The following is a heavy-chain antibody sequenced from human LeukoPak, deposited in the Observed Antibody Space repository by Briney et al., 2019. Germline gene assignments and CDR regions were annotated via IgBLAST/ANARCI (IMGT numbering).Heavy chain of an antibody. D-gene: IGHD3-10*01. V-gene: IGHV4-39*01. J-gene: IGHJ4*02. CDR1: GGSVSSSSYY. Sequence: PSETLSLTCTVSGGSVSSSSYYWGWIRQPPMKGLEWIGSNDYSGSTEYNLSLKSRVTISVDTSRNQFSLKLISVTAADTAVYYCARHQSYGSGTYYAPFDNWGQGILVTVSS. CDR2: NDYSGST. CDR3: ARHQSYGSGTYYAPFDN.